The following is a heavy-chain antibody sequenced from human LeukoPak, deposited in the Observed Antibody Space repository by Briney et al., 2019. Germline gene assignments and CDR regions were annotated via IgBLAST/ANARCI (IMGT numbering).Heavy chain of an antibody. J-gene: IGHJ4*02. D-gene: IGHD3-10*01. CDR2: ISAYNGNT. Sequence: GASVKVSCKASGYTFTSYGISWVRQAPGQGREWMGWISAYNGNTNYAQKLQGRVTMTTDTSTSTAYMELRSLRSDDTAVYYCAREDTMVRGVIHRTYYFDYWGQGTLVTVSS. CDR1: GYTFTSYG. CDR3: AREDTMVRGVIHRTYYFDY. V-gene: IGHV1-18*01.